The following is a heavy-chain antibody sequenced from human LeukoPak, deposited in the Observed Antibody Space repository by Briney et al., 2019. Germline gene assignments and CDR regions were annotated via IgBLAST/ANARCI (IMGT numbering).Heavy chain of an antibody. Sequence: SETLSLTCTVSGGSISGYYLNWIRQPPGKGLEGIGYISTSGNTNYNPSLKSRGTISVDQCRNQFSLRLSSVTSADTAVYYCARRGGREQLIPYSLDYWGQGALVTVSS. CDR3: ARRGGREQLIPYSLDY. CDR1: GGSISGYY. J-gene: IGHJ4*02. D-gene: IGHD6-13*01. CDR2: ISTSGNT. V-gene: IGHV4-4*09.